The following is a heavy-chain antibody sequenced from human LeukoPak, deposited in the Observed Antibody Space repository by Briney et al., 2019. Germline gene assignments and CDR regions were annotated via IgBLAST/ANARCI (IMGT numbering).Heavy chain of an antibody. D-gene: IGHD3-16*01. J-gene: IGHJ4*02. CDR2: FKSKTDGGTT. V-gene: IGHV3-15*01. CDR1: GFTFSNAW. CDR3: TADLAY. Sequence: GGSLRLSCAASGFTFSNAWMSWVRQAPGKGLEWVGRFKSKTDGGTTDYAAPVKGRFTISRDDSKNTLYLQMNSLKTEDTAVYYCTADLAYWGQGTLDTVSS.